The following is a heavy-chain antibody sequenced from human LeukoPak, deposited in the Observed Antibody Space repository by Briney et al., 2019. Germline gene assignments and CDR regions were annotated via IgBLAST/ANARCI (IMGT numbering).Heavy chain of an antibody. Sequence: PSETLSLTCTVSGGSICSYYWSWIRQPPGKGLEWIGYIYYSGSTNYNPSLKSRVTISVDTSKNQFSLKLSSVTAADTAVYYCARGGASSRWELLSAFDIWGQGTMVTVSS. CDR1: GGSICSYY. V-gene: IGHV4-59*08. J-gene: IGHJ3*02. CDR3: ARGGASSRWELLSAFDI. CDR2: IYYSGST. D-gene: IGHD1-26*01.